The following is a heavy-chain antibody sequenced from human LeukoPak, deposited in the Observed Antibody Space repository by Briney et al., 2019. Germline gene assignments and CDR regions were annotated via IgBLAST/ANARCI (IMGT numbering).Heavy chain of an antibody. CDR2: VNSDGSRT. CDR1: GFTFSSSW. Sequence: GGSLRLSCAASGFTFSSSWMHWVRQGPGKGLEGVSRVNSDGSRTTYADSVKGRFTISRDNAKNTLYLQMNSLRAEDTAVYYCARVVDDYDSGGFSWFDYWGQGTLVTVSS. CDR3: ARVVDDYDSGGFSWFDY. V-gene: IGHV3-74*03. J-gene: IGHJ4*02. D-gene: IGHD3-22*01.